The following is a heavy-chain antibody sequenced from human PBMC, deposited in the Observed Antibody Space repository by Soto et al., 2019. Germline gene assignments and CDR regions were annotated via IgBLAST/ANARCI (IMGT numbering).Heavy chain of an antibody. CDR3: ARVPSVYCSGGSCYRFDY. D-gene: IGHD2-15*01. CDR2: IYYSGST. CDR1: GGSISSGGYY. V-gene: IGHV4-31*03. J-gene: IGHJ4*02. Sequence: SETLSLTCTVSGGSISSGGYYWSWIRQHPGKGLEWIGYIYYSGSTYYNPSLKSRVTISVDTSKNQFSLKLSSVTAADTAVYYCARVPSVYCSGGSCYRFDYWGQGTLVTVSS.